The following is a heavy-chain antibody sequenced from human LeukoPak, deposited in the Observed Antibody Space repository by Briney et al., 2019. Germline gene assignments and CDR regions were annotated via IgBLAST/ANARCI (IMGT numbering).Heavy chain of an antibody. CDR3: ACYGIAPPY. V-gene: IGHV3-53*01. CDR2: IYTDGST. J-gene: IGHJ4*02. D-gene: IGHD2-15*01. CDR1: GFTVSSNY. Sequence: GGSLRLSCAASGFTVSSNYMSWVRQAPGKGLEWVSVIYTDGSTYYADSVKGRFTISSDNAKNTLYLQMNTLRAEDTAVYYCACYGIAPPYWGQGTLVTVSS.